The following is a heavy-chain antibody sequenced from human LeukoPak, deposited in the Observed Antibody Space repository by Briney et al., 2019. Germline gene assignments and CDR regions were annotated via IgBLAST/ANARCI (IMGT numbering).Heavy chain of an antibody. D-gene: IGHD4-23*01. CDR1: GGSVSSGSYY. CDR2: IYYSGST. CDR3: ARNGGNSDFDY. V-gene: IGHV4-61*01. J-gene: IGHJ4*02. Sequence: PSETLSLTCIVSGGSVSSGSYYWSWIRQPPGKGLEWIGYIYYSGSTNYNPSLKSRVTISVDTSKNQFSLKLSSVTAADTAVYYCARNGGNSDFDYWGQGTLVTVSS.